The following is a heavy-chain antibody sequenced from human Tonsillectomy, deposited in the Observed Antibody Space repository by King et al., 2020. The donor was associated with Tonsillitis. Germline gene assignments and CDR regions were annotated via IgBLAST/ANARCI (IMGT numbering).Heavy chain of an antibody. D-gene: IGHD4-17*01. V-gene: IGHV3-33*08. CDR2: IGFDERNK. J-gene: IGHJ4*02. Sequence: VKLVESGGDVVQPGRSLRLSCAASGFTFSNNGMHWVRQAPGKGLEWVAVIGFDERNKNYADSVKGRFTISRDNSKNTLYLQMNSLRAEDTAVYYCARANYGANFDYWGQGTLVTVSS. CDR3: ARANYGANFDY. CDR1: GFTFSNNG.